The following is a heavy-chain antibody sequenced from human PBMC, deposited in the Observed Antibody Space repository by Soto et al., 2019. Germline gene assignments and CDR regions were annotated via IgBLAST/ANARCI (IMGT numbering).Heavy chain of an antibody. V-gene: IGHV4-61*01. J-gene: IGHJ6*02. Sequence: SETLSLTCTVSGGSVSSGSYYWSWIRQPPGKGLEWIGQIFYSGSTNYNPSLKSRVTISVDTSKNQFSLELSSVTAADTAVYYCARDFCGGDCSDDYYYSAMDVWGQGTTVTVSS. CDR1: GGSVSSGSYY. D-gene: IGHD2-21*02. CDR3: ARDFCGGDCSDDYYYSAMDV. CDR2: IFYSGST.